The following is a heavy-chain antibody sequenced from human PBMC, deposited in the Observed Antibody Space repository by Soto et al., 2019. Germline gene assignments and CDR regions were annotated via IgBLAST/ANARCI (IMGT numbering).Heavy chain of an antibody. CDR2: VYWNDDK. Sequence: QITLKESGPTLVKPTETLTLTCSFSKFLLSTSGVGVGWIRQPPGKALEWLALVYWNDDKRYSPSLGSRLTITKDTSKNQVVLTMTNMDPVDTATFYCARLYDYVWGTYREGYFDFWGQGILVTVSS. J-gene: IGHJ4*02. CDR3: ARLYDYVWGTYREGYFDF. D-gene: IGHD3-16*02. CDR1: KFLLSTSGVG. V-gene: IGHV2-5*01.